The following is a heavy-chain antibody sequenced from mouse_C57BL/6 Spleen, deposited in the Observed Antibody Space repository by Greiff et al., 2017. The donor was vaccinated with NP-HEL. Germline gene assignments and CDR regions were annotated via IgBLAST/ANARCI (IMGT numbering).Heavy chain of an antibody. V-gene: IGHV3-6*01. CDR1: GYSITSGYY. Sequence: EVKLVESGPGLVKPSQSLSLTCSVTGYSITSGYYWNWIRQFPGNKLEWMGYISYDGSNNYNPSLKNRISITRDTSKNQFFLKLNSVTTEDTATYYCARVDDYDEAWFAYWGQGTLVTVSA. CDR3: ARVDDYDEAWFAY. J-gene: IGHJ3*01. CDR2: ISYDGSN. D-gene: IGHD2-4*01.